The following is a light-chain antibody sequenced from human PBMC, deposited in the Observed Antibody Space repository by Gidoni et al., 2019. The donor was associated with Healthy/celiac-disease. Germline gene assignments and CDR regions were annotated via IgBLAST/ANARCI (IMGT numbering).Light chain of an antibody. Sequence: QSALTQPPSASGSPGQSVTISCTGTSSDVGGYNYVSWYQQNPGKAPKLMIYEVSKRPSGVPARFPGSKSGTTASLTVSGLQAEDEADYYCSSYAGSNNLVFGGGTKLTVL. CDR2: EVS. V-gene: IGLV2-8*01. CDR1: SSDVGGYNY. CDR3: SSYAGSNNLV. J-gene: IGLJ2*01.